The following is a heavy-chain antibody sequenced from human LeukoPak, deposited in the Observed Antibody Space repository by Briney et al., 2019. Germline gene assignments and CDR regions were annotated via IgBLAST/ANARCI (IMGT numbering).Heavy chain of an antibody. CDR1: GFTFSNYN. V-gene: IGHV3-53*01. Sequence: GGSLRLSCAASGFTFSNYNFNWVRQAPGKGLEWVSVIYSGGSTYYADSVKGRFTISRDNSKNTLYLQMNSLRAEDTAVYYCARSTELDGFWFDPWGQGTLVTVSS. CDR2: IYSGGST. D-gene: IGHD1-14*01. CDR3: ARSTELDGFWFDP. J-gene: IGHJ5*02.